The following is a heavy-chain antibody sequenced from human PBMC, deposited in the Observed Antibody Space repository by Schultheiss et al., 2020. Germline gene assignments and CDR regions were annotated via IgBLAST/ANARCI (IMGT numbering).Heavy chain of an antibody. V-gene: IGHV3-7*01. D-gene: IGHD3-3*01. CDR3: AGTYYDFWSGYYLFDY. CDR1: GFTFSSYW. J-gene: IGHJ4*02. CDR2: IKQDGSEK. Sequence: SCAASGFTFSSYWMSWVRQAPGKGLEWVANIKQDGSEKYYVDSVKGRFTISRDNAKNSLYLQMNSLRAEDTAVYYCAGTYYDFWSGYYLFDYWGQGTLVTVSS.